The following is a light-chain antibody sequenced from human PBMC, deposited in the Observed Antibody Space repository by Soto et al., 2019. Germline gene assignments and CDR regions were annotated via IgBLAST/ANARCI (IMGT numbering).Light chain of an antibody. V-gene: IGLV2-14*01. CDR2: EVS. J-gene: IGLJ1*01. Sequence: QSVLAQPASLSGSPGQSIPVSCTGTTIDVGAYNYVSWYQQYPVKAPKIIIYEVSNRPSVISDRFSGSKYGNTASLTISGLQTEEEADFYCSSYTTXSTYVFGTGTKXTXL. CDR3: SSYTTXSTYV. CDR1: TIDVGAYNY.